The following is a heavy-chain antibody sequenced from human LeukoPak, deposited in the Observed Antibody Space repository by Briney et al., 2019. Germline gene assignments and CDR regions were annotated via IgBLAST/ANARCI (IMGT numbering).Heavy chain of an antibody. CDR3: ACRGRYSSDYFDY. CDR1: GFTFSSYA. D-gene: IGHD5-18*01. Sequence: GGSLRLSCAASGFTFSSYAMSWVRQAPGKGLEWVSSISSSSSYIYYADSVKGRFTISRDNAKNSLYLQMNSLRAEDTAVYYCACRGRYSSDYFDYWGQGTLVTVSS. CDR2: ISSSSSYI. V-gene: IGHV3-21*01. J-gene: IGHJ4*02.